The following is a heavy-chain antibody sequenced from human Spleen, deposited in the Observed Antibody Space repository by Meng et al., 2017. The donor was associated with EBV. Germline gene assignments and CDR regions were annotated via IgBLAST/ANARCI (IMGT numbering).Heavy chain of an antibody. CDR2: INHSGST. Sequence: PPGTSSSTSVVYGCSFSGYYGSRIRQPPGKGLEGIGEINHSGSTNYNSSLKSRVTISVDTSKNQFSLKLSSVTAADTAVYYCARGLNFDIVVVPAAIGWFDPWGQGTLVTVSS. D-gene: IGHD2-2*01. CDR3: ARGLNFDIVVVPAAIGWFDP. V-gene: IGHV4-34*01. J-gene: IGHJ5*02. CDR1: GCSFSGYY.